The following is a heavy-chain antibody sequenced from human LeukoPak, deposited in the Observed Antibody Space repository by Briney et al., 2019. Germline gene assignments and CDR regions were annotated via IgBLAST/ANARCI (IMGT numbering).Heavy chain of an antibody. CDR1: GLTFTSYW. D-gene: IGHD1-1*01. J-gene: IGHJ4*02. V-gene: IGHV3-74*01. CDR3: ARGSVQSGTPQVY. CDR2: INSDGNSI. Sequence: GGSLRLSCAASGLTFTSYWMHWVRQAPGKGLVWVSRINSDGNSISYADAVKGRSTISRDNAKHTLFLEMNSLRAGDTAVYHCARGSVQSGTPQVYWGEGTLVTVSS.